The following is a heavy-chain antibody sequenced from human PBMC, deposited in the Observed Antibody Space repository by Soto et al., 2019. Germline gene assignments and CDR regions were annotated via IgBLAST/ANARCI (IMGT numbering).Heavy chain of an antibody. CDR3: TTDDPINRS. Sequence: EVQLVESGGGLIKPGGSLRLSCAASGFTFSNAWMSWVRQAPGKGLEWVGRIKSRTNGGTTDYTAPVKGRFTISRDDSKGTLYLQMTSLRNEDTAVYYCTTDDPINRSWGQGTLVTVSS. V-gene: IGHV3-15*01. J-gene: IGHJ5*02. CDR2: IKSRTNGGTT. CDR1: GFTFSNAW.